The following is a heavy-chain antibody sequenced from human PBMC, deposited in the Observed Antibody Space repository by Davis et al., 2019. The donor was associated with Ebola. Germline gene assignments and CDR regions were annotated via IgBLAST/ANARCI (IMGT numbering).Heavy chain of an antibody. CDR3: ARVSMITFGGVIGLSSYFDL. Sequence: SETLSLTCTVSGGSISSSSYYWSWIRQPPGKGLEWIGEINHSGSTNYNPSLKSRVTISVDTSKNQFSLKLSSVTAADTAVYYCARVSMITFGGVIGLSSYFDLWGRGTLVTVSS. V-gene: IGHV4-39*07. D-gene: IGHD3-16*02. J-gene: IGHJ2*01. CDR1: GGSISSSSYY. CDR2: INHSGST.